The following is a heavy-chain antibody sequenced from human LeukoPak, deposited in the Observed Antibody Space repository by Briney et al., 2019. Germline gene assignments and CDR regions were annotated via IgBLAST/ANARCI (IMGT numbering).Heavy chain of an antibody. V-gene: IGHV3-7*01. CDR1: GSTFSSYW. Sequence: PGGSLRLSCAASGSTFSSYWMSWVRQAPGKGLEWVANIKQDGSEKYYVDSVKGRFTISRDNAKNSLYLQMNSLRAEDTAVYYCARVRGGDSSSWYSDYWGQGTLVTVSS. CDR2: IKQDGSEK. J-gene: IGHJ4*02. CDR3: ARVRGGDSSSWYSDY. D-gene: IGHD6-13*01.